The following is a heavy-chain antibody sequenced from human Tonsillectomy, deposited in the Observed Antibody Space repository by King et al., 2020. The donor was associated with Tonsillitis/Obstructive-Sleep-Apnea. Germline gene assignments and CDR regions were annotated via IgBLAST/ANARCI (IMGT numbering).Heavy chain of an antibody. CDR3: GRREGNTVVTPYNWFDP. J-gene: IGHJ5*02. CDR1: GGSFSGYY. D-gene: IGHD4-23*01. CDR2: INHSGST. Sequence: HVQLQQWGAGLLKPSETLSLTCAVYGGSFSGYYWSWIRQPPGKGLEWIGEINHSGSTNYNPSLKSRVTISVDPSKNQFSLKLSSVTAADTAVYYCGRREGNTVVTPYNWFDPWGQGTLVTVSS. V-gene: IGHV4-34*01.